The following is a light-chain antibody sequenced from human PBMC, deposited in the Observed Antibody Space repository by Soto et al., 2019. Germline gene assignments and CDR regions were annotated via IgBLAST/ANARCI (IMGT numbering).Light chain of an antibody. CDR3: AAWDDSLNANYV. CDR1: SSNIGSNT. J-gene: IGLJ1*01. CDR2: SNN. V-gene: IGLV1-44*01. Sequence: QSVLTQPPSASGTPGQRVTISCSGSSSNIGSNTVNWYQPLPGTAPKLLIYSNNQRPSGVPDRFSGSKSGTSASLAISGLQSEDEADYYCAAWDDSLNANYVFGTGTKVTVL.